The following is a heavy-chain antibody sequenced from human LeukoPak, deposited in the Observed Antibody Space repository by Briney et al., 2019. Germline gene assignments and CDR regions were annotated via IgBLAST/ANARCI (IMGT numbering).Heavy chain of an antibody. V-gene: IGHV3-48*04. CDR1: GFTFSSYS. J-gene: IGHJ2*01. CDR2: ISSSGSTI. CDR3: ARLEKYSSGWYRNWYFDL. D-gene: IGHD6-19*01. Sequence: PGGSLRLSCAASGFTFSSYSMNWVRQAPGKGLEWVSYISSSGSTIYYADSVKGRFTISRDNAKNSLYLQMSSLRAEDTAVYYCARLEKYSSGWYRNWYFDLWGRGTLVTVSS.